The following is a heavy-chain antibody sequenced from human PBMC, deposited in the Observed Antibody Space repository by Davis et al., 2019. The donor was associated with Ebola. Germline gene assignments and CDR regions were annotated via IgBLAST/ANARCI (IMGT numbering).Heavy chain of an antibody. J-gene: IGHJ3*02. CDR3: AREKRGYCTNGICYTTNAFDI. Sequence: PSETLSLTCTVSGGSISSEYWSWIRQPPGKGLEWIGYIYYSGNTNYNPSLKSRVTISVDTSKSQFSLKLNSVTAADTAVYYCAREKRGYCTNGICYTTNAFDIWGQGTMVTVSS. CDR2: IYYSGNT. CDR1: GGSISSEY. D-gene: IGHD2-8*01. V-gene: IGHV4-59*01.